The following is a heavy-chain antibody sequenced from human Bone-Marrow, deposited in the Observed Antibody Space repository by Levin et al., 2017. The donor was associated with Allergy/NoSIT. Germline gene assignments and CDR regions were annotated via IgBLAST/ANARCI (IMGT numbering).Heavy chain of an antibody. CDR3: ARAYSDYAWGYFDY. V-gene: IGHV1-2*06. D-gene: IGHD5-12*01. CDR2: MNPKNGDI. CDR1: GYVFTNYY. J-gene: IGHJ4*02. Sequence: ASVKVSCKASGYVFTNYYMHWVRQAPGQGLEWMGRMNPKNGDINYAQKFLGRVTMTRDTSMTTAYMELSRLRSDDTAVYYCARAYSDYAWGYFDYWGQGSLVTVSS.